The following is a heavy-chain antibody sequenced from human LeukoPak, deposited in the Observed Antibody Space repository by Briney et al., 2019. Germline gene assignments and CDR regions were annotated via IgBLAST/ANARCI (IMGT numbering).Heavy chain of an antibody. Sequence: PSETLSLTCTVSGGSISSYYWSWIRQPPGKGLEWIGYIHYSGSTKYNPSLKSRATISIDTSKNQFSLKLSSVTAADTAVHYCARSYGSGSYFENWGQGTLVTVSS. CDR2: IHYSGST. V-gene: IGHV4-59*01. CDR3: ARSYGSGSYFEN. J-gene: IGHJ4*02. D-gene: IGHD3-10*01. CDR1: GGSISSYY.